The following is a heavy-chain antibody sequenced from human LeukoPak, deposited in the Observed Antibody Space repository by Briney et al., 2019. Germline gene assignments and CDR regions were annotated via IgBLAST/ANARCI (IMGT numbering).Heavy chain of an antibody. D-gene: IGHD1-26*01. CDR1: GFTFSSYA. CDR3: ARVRSSDEWELPPFDH. Sequence: GGSLRLSCAASGFTFSSYAMHWVRQAPGKGLEWVAVISYDGSNKYYADSVKGRFTISRDNSKNTLYPQMNSLRAEDTAVYYCARVRSSDEWELPPFDHWGQGTLVTVSS. J-gene: IGHJ4*02. CDR2: ISYDGSNK. V-gene: IGHV3-30*04.